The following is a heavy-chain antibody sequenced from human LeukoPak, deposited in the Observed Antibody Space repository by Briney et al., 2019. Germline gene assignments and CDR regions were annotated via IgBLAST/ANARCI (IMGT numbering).Heavy chain of an antibody. CDR3: AKPVSGGLAVTADWFHP. CDR2: INANSGTT. V-gene: IGHV3-23*01. CDR1: GVAFSFYA. J-gene: IGHJ5*01. D-gene: IGHD6-19*01. Sequence: GGSLRLSCAASGVAFSFYAMSWLRQPPGKGLGWVSTINANSGTTSYAASARGRFTISRDNSKNTLYLQVNTLRADDTATYYCAKPVSGGLAVTADWFHPWGQGTLVVVSS.